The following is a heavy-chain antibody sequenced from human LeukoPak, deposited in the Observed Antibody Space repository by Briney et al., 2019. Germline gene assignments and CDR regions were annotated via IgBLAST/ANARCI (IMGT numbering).Heavy chain of an antibody. CDR1: GFTFDDYG. D-gene: IGHD3-22*01. J-gene: IGHJ4*02. CDR2: INWNGGST. CDR3: ARGYYYDSSGYYYWDYFDY. V-gene: IGHV3-20*04. Sequence: GGSLRLSCAASGFTFDDYGMSWVRQARGKGLEWVSGINWNGGSTGYADSVKGRFTISRDNAKNSLYLQMNSLRAEDTALYYCARGYYYDSSGYYYWDYFDYWGQGTLVTVSS.